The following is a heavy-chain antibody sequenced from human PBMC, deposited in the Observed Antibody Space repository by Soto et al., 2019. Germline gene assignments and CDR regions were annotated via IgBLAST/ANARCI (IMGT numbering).Heavy chain of an antibody. J-gene: IGHJ5*02. D-gene: IGHD3-3*01. CDR1: GGAFSGYY. Sequence: SETLSLTCAVYGGAFSGYYWSWIRQPPGKGLEWIGEINHSGSTNYSPSLKSRVTISVDTSKNQFSLKLSSVTAADTAVYYCARKSYDFWSGYLNWFDPWAQGTLVTVSS. V-gene: IGHV4-34*01. CDR3: ARKSYDFWSGYLNWFDP. CDR2: INHSGST.